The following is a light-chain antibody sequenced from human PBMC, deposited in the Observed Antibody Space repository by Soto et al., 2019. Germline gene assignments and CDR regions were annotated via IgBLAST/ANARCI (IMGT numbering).Light chain of an antibody. V-gene: IGKV2-30*01. CDR1: QSPVYSDGNIY. J-gene: IGKJ2*01. CDR3: MQGAQWPPT. CDR2: KVS. Sequence: DVGMTQSPLSLPVTLGQPASISCRSSQSPVYSDGNIYLNWFQQRPGQSPRRLIYKVSNRDSGVPDRFSGSGSGTASTLKISRVEAEDVGVYYCMQGAQWPPTFGQGTKVDIX.